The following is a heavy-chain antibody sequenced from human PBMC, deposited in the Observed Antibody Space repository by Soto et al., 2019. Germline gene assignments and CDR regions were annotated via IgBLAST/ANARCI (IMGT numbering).Heavy chain of an antibody. V-gene: IGHV3-48*03. CDR2: ISSSGSTI. J-gene: IGHJ4*02. CDR1: GFTFSSYE. D-gene: IGHD3-22*01. Sequence: EVQLVVSGGGLVQPGGSLRLSCAASGFTFSSYEMNWVRQVPGKGLEWVSYISSSGSTIYYADSVKGRFTISRDNAKNSLYLQMNSLRAEDTAVYYCAREEYDSSGYYDYFDYWGQGTLVTVSS. CDR3: AREEYDSSGYYDYFDY.